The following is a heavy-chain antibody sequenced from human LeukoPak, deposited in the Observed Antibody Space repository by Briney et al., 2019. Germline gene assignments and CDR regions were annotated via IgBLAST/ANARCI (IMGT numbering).Heavy chain of an antibody. J-gene: IGHJ4*02. Sequence: GGSLRLSCAASGFTVSSNHMSWVRQAPGKGLEWVSVIYSGGSTYYADSVKGRFTISRDNAKNSLYLKMNSLRAEDTAVYYCARVKPGIAAAGGSLDYWGQGTLVTVSS. D-gene: IGHD6-13*01. CDR2: IYSGGST. CDR3: ARVKPGIAAAGGSLDY. CDR1: GFTVSSNH. V-gene: IGHV3-53*01.